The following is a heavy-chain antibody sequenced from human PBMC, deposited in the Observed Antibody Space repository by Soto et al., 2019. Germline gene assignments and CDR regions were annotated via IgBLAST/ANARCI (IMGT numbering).Heavy chain of an antibody. CDR2: ISSSSSYI. CDR3: ARDREFLELFGYFDY. Sequence: EVQLVESGGGLVKPGGSLRLSCAASGFTFSSYSMNLVRQAPGTGLEWVSSISSSSSYIYYADSVKGRFTISRDNAKNSLYRQMNILRAEDTAVDYCARDREFLELFGYFDYWGQGTLVTVSS. CDR1: GFTFSSYS. D-gene: IGHD3-3*01. J-gene: IGHJ4*02. V-gene: IGHV3-21*01.